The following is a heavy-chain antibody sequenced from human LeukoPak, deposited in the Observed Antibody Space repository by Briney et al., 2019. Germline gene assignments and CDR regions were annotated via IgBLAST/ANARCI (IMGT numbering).Heavy chain of an antibody. D-gene: IGHD6-13*01. CDR2: ISGSGDTI. Sequence: QPGGSLRLSCAASGFTFSSYEMNWVRQAPGKGLEWVSYISGSGDTIYYADSVKGRFTISKDNTKNSLYLQMNSLRAEDTAVYYCVREGGYDSRSSQIDFWGQGTLVTVSS. CDR1: GFTFSSYE. CDR3: VREGGYDSRSSQIDF. J-gene: IGHJ4*02. V-gene: IGHV3-48*03.